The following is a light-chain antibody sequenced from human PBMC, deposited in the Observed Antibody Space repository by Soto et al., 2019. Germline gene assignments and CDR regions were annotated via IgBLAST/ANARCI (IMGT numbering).Light chain of an antibody. CDR1: QGVSAY. Sequence: DIQMTEFPSSLYACVGDSVTMTCRASQGVSAYLLWYQQTLGKAPKLLIYAASNLLNGVPSRFSGNGSGTNFTLTISSLQPEDFPTYYCQQSYKTPHTFGQGTKLETK. CDR3: QQSYKTPHT. CDR2: AAS. V-gene: IGKV1-39*01. J-gene: IGKJ2*01.